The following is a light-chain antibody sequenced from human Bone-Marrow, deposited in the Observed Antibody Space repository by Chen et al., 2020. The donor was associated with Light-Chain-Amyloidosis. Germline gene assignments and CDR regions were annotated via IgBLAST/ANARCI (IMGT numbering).Light chain of an antibody. CDR1: QTISSND. J-gene: IGKJ4*01. Sequence: EIVLTQSPGTLSLSPGKGANLSCRASQTISSNDLTWYQQKFGQAPRLLIYGASSRATGIPDRFTGSGSGTDFTLTINRLEPEDFAMYYCQQYGTSPLTFGGGTKVEIK. CDR2: GAS. V-gene: IGKV3-20*01. CDR3: QQYGTSPLT.